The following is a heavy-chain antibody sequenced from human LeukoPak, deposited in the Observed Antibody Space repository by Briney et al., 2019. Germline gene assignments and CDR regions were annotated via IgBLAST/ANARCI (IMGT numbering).Heavy chain of an antibody. D-gene: IGHD6-6*01. CDR3: AKDQPLSSSSEPDY. J-gene: IGHJ4*02. V-gene: IGHV3-23*01. CDR2: ISGSGGST. Sequence: PGGSLRLSCAASGFTLSSYAMSWVRQAPGKGLEWVSAISGSGGSTYYAGSVKGRSTISRDNSKNTLYLQMNSLRAEDTAVYYCAKDQPLSSSSEPDYWGQGTLVTVSS. CDR1: GFTLSSYA.